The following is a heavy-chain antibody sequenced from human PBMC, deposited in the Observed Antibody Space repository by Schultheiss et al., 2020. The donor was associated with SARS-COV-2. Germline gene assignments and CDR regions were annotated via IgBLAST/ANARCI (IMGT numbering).Heavy chain of an antibody. CDR1: GGSFSGYY. J-gene: IGHJ4*02. CDR2: IYYSGST. D-gene: IGHD1-1*01. V-gene: IGHV4-34*01. CDR3: ARGQQLSSLFDY. Sequence: SQTLSLTCAVYGGSFSGYYWSWIRQHPGKGLEWIGYIYYSGSTYYNPSLKSRVTISVDTSKNQFSLKLSSVTAADTAVYYCARGQQLSSLFDYWGQGTLVTVSS.